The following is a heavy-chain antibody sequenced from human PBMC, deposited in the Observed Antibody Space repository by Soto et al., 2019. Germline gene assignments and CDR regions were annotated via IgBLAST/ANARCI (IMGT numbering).Heavy chain of an antibody. CDR1: GFTFSSYA. Sequence: QPGGSLRLSCAASGFTFSSYAMHWVRQAPGKGLEWVAVISYDGSNKYYADSVKGRFTISRDNSKNTLYLQMNSLRAEDTAVYYCARAKVGATKDYFDYWGQGTLVTVSS. V-gene: IGHV3-30-3*01. J-gene: IGHJ4*02. D-gene: IGHD1-26*01. CDR2: ISYDGSNK. CDR3: ARAKVGATKDYFDY.